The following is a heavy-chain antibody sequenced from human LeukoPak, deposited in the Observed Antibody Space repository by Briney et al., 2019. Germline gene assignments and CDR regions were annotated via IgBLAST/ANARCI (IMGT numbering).Heavy chain of an antibody. V-gene: IGHV4-30-2*01. CDR3: ARDSALVGALY. CDR2: IYHSGST. Sequence: SETLSLTCTVSGGSISSGGYYWSWIRQPPGKGLEWIGYIYHSGSTYYNPSLKSRVTISVDRSKNQFSLKLSSVTAADTAVYYCARDSALVGALYWGQGTLVTVSS. CDR1: GGSISSGGYY. D-gene: IGHD1-26*01. J-gene: IGHJ4*02.